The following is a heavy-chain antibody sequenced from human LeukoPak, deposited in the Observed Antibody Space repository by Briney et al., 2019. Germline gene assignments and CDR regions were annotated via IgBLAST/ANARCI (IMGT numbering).Heavy chain of an antibody. Sequence: ASVKVSCKASGYTFTGYYMHWVRQAPGQGLEWMGWINPNSGGPNYAQKFQGRVTMTRDTSISTAYMELSRLRSDDTAVYYCARVPIQTPRFDYWGQGTLVTVSS. CDR1: GYTFTGYY. V-gene: IGHV1-2*02. CDR3: ARVPIQTPRFDY. CDR2: INPNSGGP. J-gene: IGHJ4*02.